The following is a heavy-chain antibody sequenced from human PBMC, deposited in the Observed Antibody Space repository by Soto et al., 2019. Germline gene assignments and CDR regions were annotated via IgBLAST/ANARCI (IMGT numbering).Heavy chain of an antibody. D-gene: IGHD1-20*01. CDR3: AKGVRVITGDNYYGMDV. J-gene: IGHJ6*02. Sequence: SQTLSLTCVISVDIVSSNSAAWNWIRQSPSRGLEWLGRTYYRSRWYNDYAVSVKSRITINQDTSKNQFSLQLNSVTAEETAVYYYAKGVRVITGDNYYGMDVWGQGTTVTVSS. CDR2: TYYRSRWYN. V-gene: IGHV6-1*01. CDR1: VDIVSSNSAA.